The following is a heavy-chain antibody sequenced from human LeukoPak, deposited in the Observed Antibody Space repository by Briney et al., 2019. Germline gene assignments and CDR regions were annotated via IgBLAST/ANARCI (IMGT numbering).Heavy chain of an antibody. CDR2: IHQDGTEK. CDR1: RLSSSDYW. Sequence: RGGSLRLARVVSRLSSSDYWMSWVRQAHEKGREWAANIHQDGTEKIYTESREGRLTISRDNAKNSFYLQMNSLRAEDTAVYYCARPNSGSYYRTNWGQGTLVTVSS. CDR3: ARPNSGSYYRTN. J-gene: IGHJ4*02. V-gene: IGHV3-7*01. D-gene: IGHD1-26*01.